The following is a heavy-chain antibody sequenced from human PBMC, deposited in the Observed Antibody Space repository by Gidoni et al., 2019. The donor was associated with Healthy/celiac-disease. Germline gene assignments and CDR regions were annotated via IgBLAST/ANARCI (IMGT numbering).Heavy chain of an antibody. Sequence: QLQLQESGSGLVKPSQTLSLTCAVPGGSISSGGYSWSWIRQPPGKGLEWIGYIYHSGSTYYNPSLKSRVTISVDRSKNQFSLKLSSVTAADTAVYYCARVGDSSGYYYFDYWGQGTLVTVSS. J-gene: IGHJ4*02. CDR2: IYHSGST. CDR3: ARVGDSSGYYYFDY. CDR1: GGSISSGGYS. V-gene: IGHV4-30-2*01. D-gene: IGHD3-22*01.